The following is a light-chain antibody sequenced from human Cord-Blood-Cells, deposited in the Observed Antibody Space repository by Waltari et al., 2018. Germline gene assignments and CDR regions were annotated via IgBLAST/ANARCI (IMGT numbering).Light chain of an antibody. CDR1: QSVSSY. Sequence: EIVLTQSPATLSLSPGERATLSCRASQSVSSYLAWYQQKPGHAPRRLIYDASNRATGIPARFSGSGSGTDFTLTISSLEPEDFAVYYCQQRSNWPTFGPGTKVDIK. CDR3: QQRSNWPT. CDR2: DAS. J-gene: IGKJ3*01. V-gene: IGKV3-11*01.